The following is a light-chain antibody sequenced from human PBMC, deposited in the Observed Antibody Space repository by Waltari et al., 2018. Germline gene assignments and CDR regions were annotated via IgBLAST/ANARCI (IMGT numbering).Light chain of an antibody. Sequence: DIQMTQSPSSLPASVGDRVTITCRASQGISNSLAWYQQKAGKAPKLLLSGAARLESGVPSRFSGSGSGTHYTLTISSLQPEDFATYYCQQYYTMWTFGQGTKVEVK. V-gene: IGKV1-NL1*01. CDR3: QQYYTMWT. CDR2: GAA. CDR1: QGISNS. J-gene: IGKJ1*01.